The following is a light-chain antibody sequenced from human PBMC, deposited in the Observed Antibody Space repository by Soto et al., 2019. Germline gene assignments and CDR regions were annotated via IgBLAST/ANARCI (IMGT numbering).Light chain of an antibody. CDR3: EDSTSYLIR. Sequence: SASVVSLKKRDRVTMTCRARQNIGTWLAWYQQKPGRAPKLLVYDGSTLEPGVSSRFSGSGSGTEFTLTISFLHPDDGVTFCCEDSTSYLIRFG. CDR1: QNIGTW. J-gene: IGKJ4*01. CDR2: DGS. V-gene: IGKV1-5*01.